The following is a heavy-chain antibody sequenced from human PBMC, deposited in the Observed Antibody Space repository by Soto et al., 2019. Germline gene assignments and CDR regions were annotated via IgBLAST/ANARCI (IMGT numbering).Heavy chain of an antibody. CDR1: GFTFSSYW. Sequence: EVQLVESGGGLVQPGGSLRLSCAASGFTFSSYWMLWVRQAPGKGLVWVSSIKGDGSSTNYADSVKGRFTISRDNGKRPRDLHMNSRRPDDKAVYYCATVSWLLSHGRYFYYGMDVWGRGTMFTVSS. CDR3: ATVSWLLSHGRYFYYGMDV. CDR2: IKGDGSST. J-gene: IGHJ6*02. D-gene: IGHD1-26*01. V-gene: IGHV3-74*01.